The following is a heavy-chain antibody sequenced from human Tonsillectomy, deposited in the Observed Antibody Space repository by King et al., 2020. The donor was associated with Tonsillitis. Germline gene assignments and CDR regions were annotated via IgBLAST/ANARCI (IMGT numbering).Heavy chain of an antibody. D-gene: IGHD5-18*01. V-gene: IGHV4-39*01. CDR1: GASISSSAFY. Sequence: QLQESGPGLVKPSETLFLTCTVSGASISSSAFYWAWIRQSPGTGLEWIGFMHYGGSTYYNPSFKSRVTMSADTSKDQLSLTLSSVTAADTATYCCATHMSRGTALVPSEFDSWGQGILVTVSA. J-gene: IGHJ4*02. CDR3: ATHMSRGTALVPSEFDS. CDR2: MHYGGST.